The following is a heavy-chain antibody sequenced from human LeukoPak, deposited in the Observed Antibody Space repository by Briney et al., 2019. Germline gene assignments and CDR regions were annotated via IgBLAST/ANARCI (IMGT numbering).Heavy chain of an antibody. J-gene: IGHJ4*02. Sequence: GGSLRLSCAASGFTFSGSAMHWVRQASGKGLEWVGRIRSKANSYATAYAASVKGRFTISRDDSKNTAYLQMNSLKTEDTAFYYCARGSSFSNYWGQGTLVTVSS. CDR2: IRSKANSYAT. D-gene: IGHD2-2*01. CDR1: GFTFSGSA. CDR3: ARGSSFSNY. V-gene: IGHV3-73*01.